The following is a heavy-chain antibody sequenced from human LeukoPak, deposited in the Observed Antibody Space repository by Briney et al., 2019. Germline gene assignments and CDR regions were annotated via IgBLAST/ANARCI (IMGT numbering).Heavy chain of an antibody. CDR1: GFTFSTFA. CDR2: ISGRDGST. CDR3: AKVPRFGSLTLDS. Sequence: GGSLRLSCAASGFTFSTFAMNWVRQPPGRGLEWVSAISGRDGSTSYAASVKGRFTISRDDSKSTLYLQMNSLRVEDAAVYYCAKVPRFGSLTLDSWGQGTLVTVSS. D-gene: IGHD3-10*01. V-gene: IGHV3-23*01. J-gene: IGHJ4*02.